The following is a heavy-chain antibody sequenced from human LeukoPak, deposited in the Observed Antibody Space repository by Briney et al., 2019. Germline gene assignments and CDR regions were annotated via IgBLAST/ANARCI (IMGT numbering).Heavy chain of an antibody. D-gene: IGHD3-3*01. CDR2: IYHSGST. CDR1: GGSISSGGYS. Sequence: PSQTLSLTFSVSGGSISSGGYSWSWIRQPPGKGLEWIGYIYHSGSTYYNPSLKSRVTISVDRSKNQFSLKLSSVTAADTAVYYCARDPTFGVDAFDLWGQGTMVTVSS. CDR3: ARDPTFGVDAFDL. J-gene: IGHJ3*01. V-gene: IGHV4-30-2*01.